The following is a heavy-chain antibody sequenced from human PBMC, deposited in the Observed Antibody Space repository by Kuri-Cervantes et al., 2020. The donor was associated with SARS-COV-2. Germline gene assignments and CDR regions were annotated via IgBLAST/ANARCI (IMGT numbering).Heavy chain of an antibody. CDR3: ARTNSGSFYFDY. D-gene: IGHD1-26*01. J-gene: IGHJ4*02. CDR2: IYSGGST. Sequence: GGSLRLSCAASGFTFSTYWMTWVRQAPGKGLEWVSVIYSGGSTYYADSVKGRFTISRDNSKNTLYLQMNSLRAEDTAVYYCARTNSGSFYFDYWGQGTLVTVPS. CDR1: GFTFSTYW. V-gene: IGHV3-53*01.